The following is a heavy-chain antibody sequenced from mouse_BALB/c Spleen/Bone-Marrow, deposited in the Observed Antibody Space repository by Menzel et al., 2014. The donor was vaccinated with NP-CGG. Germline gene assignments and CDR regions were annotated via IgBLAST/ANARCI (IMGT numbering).Heavy chain of an antibody. V-gene: IGHV1-4*01. CDR3: ARESYGNWFAY. Sequence: VQLQQSGAELARPGASVSMSCKASGYTFTSYTMHWVKQRPGQGLEWIGYINPSSGYTNYNQKFKDKATLTADKSSSTAYMQLSSLTSEDSAVYYCARESYGNWFAYWGQGTLVTVSA. D-gene: IGHD2-1*01. J-gene: IGHJ3*01. CDR1: GYTFTSYT. CDR2: INPSSGYT.